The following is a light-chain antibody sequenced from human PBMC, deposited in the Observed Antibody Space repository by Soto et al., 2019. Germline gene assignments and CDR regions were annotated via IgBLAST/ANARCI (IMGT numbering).Light chain of an antibody. V-gene: IGKV1-39*01. CDR3: QQSYKMPS. CDR2: ATS. Sequence: EIPLTQSPSSLAASVGDRLTLTCRASRNVSIYLNWYQHKPGKGPTLLIHATSNLQIGVPSRFSCSGSGTEFTLTISSLEPEDFGKYYCQQSYKMPSFGQGTRLVIK. J-gene: IGKJ5*01. CDR1: RNVSIY.